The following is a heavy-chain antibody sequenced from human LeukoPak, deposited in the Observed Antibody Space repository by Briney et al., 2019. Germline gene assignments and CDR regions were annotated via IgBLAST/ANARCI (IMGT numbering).Heavy chain of an antibody. CDR2: VYSGGST. V-gene: IGHV3-66*04. Sequence: AGGSLRLSCAPSGFTVSTIYMSWVRQAPGEGLECVSVVYSGGSTYYADSVKGRFTISRDNSKNTLYLQMSSLRAEDTAVYYCARHFGVISKGVYYYYYGLDVWGQGTTVTVSS. D-gene: IGHD3-3*01. CDR1: GFTVSTIY. CDR3: ARHFGVISKGVYYYYYGLDV. J-gene: IGHJ6*02.